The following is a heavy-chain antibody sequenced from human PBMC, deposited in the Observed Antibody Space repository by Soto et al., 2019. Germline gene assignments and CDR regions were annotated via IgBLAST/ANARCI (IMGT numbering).Heavy chain of an antibody. Sequence: QVQLRESGPGLVRPSQTLSLTCAVSGGSISRGNYYWSWIRQPPGKGLEWIGYIDYSGNTFYNPSLKSRLSISVDTPKNRFSLNLCSVTAADTAVYYCARYCSSTSCLNFDYWGQGILVTVSS. J-gene: IGHJ4*02. V-gene: IGHV4-30-4*08. CDR3: ARYCSSTSCLNFDY. CDR1: GGSISRGNYY. D-gene: IGHD2-2*01. CDR2: IDYSGNT.